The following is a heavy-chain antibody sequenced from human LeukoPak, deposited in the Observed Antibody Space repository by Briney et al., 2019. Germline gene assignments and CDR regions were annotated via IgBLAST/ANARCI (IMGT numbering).Heavy chain of an antibody. J-gene: IGHJ3*02. CDR3: ARAYSYGYTFDI. V-gene: IGHV3-48*03. CDR2: ISRSASTI. Sequence: GGSLRLSCAASGFTFSSYEMNWVRQAPGKGLEWVSYISRSASTIYYADSVKGRFTISRDNAKNSLYLQMNSLRAEDTAVYYCARAYSYGYTFDIWGQGTMVTVSS. D-gene: IGHD5-18*01. CDR1: GFTFSSYE.